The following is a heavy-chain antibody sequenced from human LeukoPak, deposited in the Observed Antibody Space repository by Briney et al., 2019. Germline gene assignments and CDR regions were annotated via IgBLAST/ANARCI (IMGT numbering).Heavy chain of an antibody. Sequence: PGGSLRLSCAASGFTFSSFAMSWVRQAPGEGLEWVSAISGAGGSTYYADSVKGRFTVSRDNSKNTLYLQMNNLRAEDTAVYYCARAEETTWGIDPWGQGTLVTVSS. CDR2: ISGAGGST. CDR1: GFTFSSFA. V-gene: IGHV3-23*01. J-gene: IGHJ5*02. CDR3: ARAEETTWGIDP. D-gene: IGHD3-16*01.